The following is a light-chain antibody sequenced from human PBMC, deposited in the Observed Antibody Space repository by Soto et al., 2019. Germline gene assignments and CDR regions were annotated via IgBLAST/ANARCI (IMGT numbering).Light chain of an antibody. CDR1: QSISNW. CDR3: QQYDTYGT. CDR2: DAS. J-gene: IGKJ1*01. Sequence: DIQMTQSPSTLSASVGYRVTITFRASQSISNWLAWYQQKPGKAPKLLIYDASSLESGVPSRFSGSGSGTEFTLTISSLQPDDFATYYCQQYDTYGTFGQGTKVDIK. V-gene: IGKV1-5*01.